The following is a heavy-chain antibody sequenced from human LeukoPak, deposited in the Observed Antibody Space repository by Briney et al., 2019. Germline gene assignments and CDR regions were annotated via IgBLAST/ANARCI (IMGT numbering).Heavy chain of an antibody. D-gene: IGHD6-19*01. CDR1: GFTFSSYA. CDR2: ISYDGSNK. V-gene: IGHV3-30-3*01. CDR3: ARAVAGPWDYYYGIDV. J-gene: IGHJ6*02. Sequence: PGRSLRLSCAASGFTFSSYAMHWVRQAPGKGLEWVAVISYDGSNKYYADSVKGRFTISRDNSKNTLYLQMNSLRAEDTAVYYCARAVAGPWDYYYGIDVWGQGTTVTVSS.